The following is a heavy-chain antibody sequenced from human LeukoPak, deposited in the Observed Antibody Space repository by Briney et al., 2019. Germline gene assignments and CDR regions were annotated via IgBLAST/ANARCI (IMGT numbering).Heavy chain of an antibody. V-gene: IGHV3-30-3*01. D-gene: IGHD2-8*01. CDR1: GFTFSSYA. J-gene: IGHJ4*02. CDR2: ISYDGSNK. CDR3: AREDRWSPFDY. Sequence: GGSLRLSCAASGFTFSSYAMYWVRQAPGKGLEWVAVISYDGSNKYYADSVKGRFTISRDNSKNTLYLQMNSLRAEDTAVYYCAREDRWSPFDYWGQGTLVTVSS.